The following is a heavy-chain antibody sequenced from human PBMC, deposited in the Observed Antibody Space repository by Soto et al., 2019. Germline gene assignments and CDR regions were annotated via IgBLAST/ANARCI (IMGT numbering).Heavy chain of an antibody. J-gene: IGHJ5*02. CDR2: IYTSGST. CDR3: ARDRANNWNRNWFDP. CDR1: GGSISSYY. Sequence: PSETLSLTCTVSGGSISSYYWSWIRQPAGKGLEWIGRIYTSGSTNYNPSLKSRVTMSVDTSKNQFSLELSSVTAADTAVYYCARDRANNWNRNWFDPWGQGTLVTVSS. V-gene: IGHV4-4*07. D-gene: IGHD1-20*01.